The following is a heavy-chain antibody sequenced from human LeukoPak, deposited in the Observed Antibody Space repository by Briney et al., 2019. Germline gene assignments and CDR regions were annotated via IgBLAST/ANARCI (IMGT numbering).Heavy chain of an antibody. CDR2: IKQDGSEK. D-gene: IGHD3-22*01. CDR3: ARDPFDVNSSGYYYPFDY. Sequence: GGSLRLSCAASGFTFSSYWMSWVRQAPGKGLEWVANIKQDGSEKYYVDSVKGRFTISRDNAKNSLYLQMNSLRAEDTAVYYCARDPFDVNSSGYYYPFDYWGQGTLVTVSS. V-gene: IGHV3-7*01. CDR1: GFTFSSYW. J-gene: IGHJ4*02.